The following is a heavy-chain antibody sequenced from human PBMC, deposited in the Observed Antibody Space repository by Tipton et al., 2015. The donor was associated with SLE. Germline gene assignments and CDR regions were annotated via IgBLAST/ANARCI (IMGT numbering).Heavy chain of an antibody. CDR3: ARCAITNCYRGYFDY. Sequence: SLRLSCAASGFTFSSYEMNWVRQAPGKGLEWVSYITSGGNNIYYADSMRGRFATSRDNAKNSLYLQMNSLRAEDTAVYYCARCAITNCYRGYFDYWGQGALVTVSS. CDR2: ITSGGNNI. CDR1: GFTFSSYE. J-gene: IGHJ4*02. D-gene: IGHD2-2*01. V-gene: IGHV3-48*03.